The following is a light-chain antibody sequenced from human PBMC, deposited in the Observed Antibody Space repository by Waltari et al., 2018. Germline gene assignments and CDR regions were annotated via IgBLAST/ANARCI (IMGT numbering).Light chain of an antibody. CDR1: NIGSKS. J-gene: IGLJ2*01. V-gene: IGLV3-21*04. CDR2: YDS. CDR3: LVWHSTTDHHGV. Sequence: SYVVTQSPSVSVAPGETAMITCGGDNIGSKSVHWYQQRPGQAPVLVISYDSDRPSGIPERFSGSNSGNMATLTISWVEAEDEADYYCLVWHSTTDHHGVFGGGTKLTVL.